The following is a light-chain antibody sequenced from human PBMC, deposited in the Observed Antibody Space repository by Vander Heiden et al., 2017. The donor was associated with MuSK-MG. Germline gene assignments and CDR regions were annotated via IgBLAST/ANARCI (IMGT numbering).Light chain of an antibody. V-gene: IGKV2-28*01. CDR1: QSLLHSNGYNY. CDR2: LGS. Sequence: VIRQCELSVAVTTGEPASISCRSSQSLLHSNGYNYLDRYLVKLGQSPQLLIHLGSDPVSGVSDRFRGSASVTHFILKMSSVEAEDIGLYYCMQTLPIRNTFGQGTKLEIK. J-gene: IGKJ2*01. CDR3: MQTLPIRNT.